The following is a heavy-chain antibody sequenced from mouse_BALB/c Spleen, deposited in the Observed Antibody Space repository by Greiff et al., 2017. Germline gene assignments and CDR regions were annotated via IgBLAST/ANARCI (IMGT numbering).Heavy chain of an antibody. CDR3: NAGGYGNYSWFAY. Sequence: VQLKESGAELVRSGASVKLSCTASGFNIKDYYMHWVKQRPEQGLEWIGWIDPENGDTEYAPKFQGKATMTADTSSNTAYLQLSSLTSEDTAVYYCNAGGYGNYSWFAYWGQGTLVTVSA. CDR2: IDPENGDT. V-gene: IGHV14-4*02. CDR1: GFNIKDYY. J-gene: IGHJ3*01. D-gene: IGHD2-10*02.